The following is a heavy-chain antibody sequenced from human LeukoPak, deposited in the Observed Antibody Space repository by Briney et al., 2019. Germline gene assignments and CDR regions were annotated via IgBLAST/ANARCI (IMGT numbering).Heavy chain of an antibody. CDR2: ISGSGGST. Sequence: GGSLRLSCAASGFTFSSYAMSWVRQAPGKGLEWVSAISGSGGSTYYADSVKGRFTISRDNSKSSLYLQMNSLRVEDTAAYYCAKVQSDIVGAVFFAFDVWGQGTMVSVSS. CDR1: GFTFSSYA. D-gene: IGHD1-26*01. CDR3: AKVQSDIVGAVFFAFDV. V-gene: IGHV3-23*01. J-gene: IGHJ3*01.